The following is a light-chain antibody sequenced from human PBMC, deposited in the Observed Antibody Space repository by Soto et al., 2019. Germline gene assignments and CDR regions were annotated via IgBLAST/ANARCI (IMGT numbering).Light chain of an antibody. CDR1: SSDIGAYNF. J-gene: IGLJ2*01. Sequence: QSALTQPASVSGSPGQSITFSCTGTSSDIGAYNFVSWYQQRPGKAPKLMIFDVSVRPSGVSNRFSGSKSGNTASLTISGLQTEDEADYYCSSYARGNAPFVVFGGGTKLTVL. CDR2: DVS. V-gene: IGLV2-14*03. CDR3: SSYARGNAPFVV.